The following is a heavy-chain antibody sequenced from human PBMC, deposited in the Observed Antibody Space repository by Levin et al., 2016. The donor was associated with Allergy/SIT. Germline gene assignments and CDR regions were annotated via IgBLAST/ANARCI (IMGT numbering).Heavy chain of an antibody. D-gene: IGHD3-10*01. V-gene: IGHV1-3*01. CDR3: ARRDGSGSHGSRSFDY. CDR1: GYTFTSYA. CDR2: INAGNGNT. Sequence: ASVKVSCKASGYTFTSYAMHWVRQAPGQRLEWMGWINAGNGNTKYSQKFQGRVTITRDTSASTAYMELSSLRSEDTAVYYCARRDGSGSHGSRSFDYWGQGNLVTVSS. J-gene: IGHJ4*02.